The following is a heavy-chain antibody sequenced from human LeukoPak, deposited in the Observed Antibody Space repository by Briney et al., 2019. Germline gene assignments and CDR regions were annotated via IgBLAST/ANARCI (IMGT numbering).Heavy chain of an antibody. CDR1: GYTFTSYD. CDR2: MNPNSGNT. D-gene: IGHD4-17*01. V-gene: IGHV1-8*03. J-gene: IGHJ5*02. Sequence: ASAKVSCKASGYTFTSYDINWVRQATGQGLEWMGWMNPNSGNTGYAQKFQGRVTITADKSTSTAYMELSSLRSEDTAVYYCARDLGDSGGDWFDPWGQGTLVTVSS. CDR3: ARDLGDSGGDWFDP.